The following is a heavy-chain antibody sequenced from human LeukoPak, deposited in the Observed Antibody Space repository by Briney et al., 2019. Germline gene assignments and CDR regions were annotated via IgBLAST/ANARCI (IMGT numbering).Heavy chain of an antibody. Sequence: SETLSLTCTVSGYSINSNYYWGWIRQPPGKGLEWIGYIYYSGSTNYNPSLKSRVTISVDTSKNQFSLKLSSVTAADTAVYYCARATQYYYDSSGYYDYWGQGTLVTVSS. CDR1: GYSINSNYY. CDR3: ARATQYYYDSSGYYDY. D-gene: IGHD3-22*01. CDR2: IYYSGST. J-gene: IGHJ4*02. V-gene: IGHV4-59*01.